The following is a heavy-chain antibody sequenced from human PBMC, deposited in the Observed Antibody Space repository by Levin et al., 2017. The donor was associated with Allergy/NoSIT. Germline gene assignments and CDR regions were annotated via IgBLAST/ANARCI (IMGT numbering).Heavy chain of an antibody. D-gene: IGHD3-3*01. Sequence: ASVKVSCKASGYTFTSYGISWVRQAPGQGLEWMGWISAYNGNTNYAQKLQGRVTMTTDTSTSTAYMELRSLRSDDTAVYYCARSPPGVFGVVITLVQGVIKYYYYMDVWGKGTTVTVSS. CDR1: GYTFTSYG. CDR3: ARSPPGVFGVVITLVQGVIKYYYYMDV. CDR2: ISAYNGNT. V-gene: IGHV1-18*01. J-gene: IGHJ6*03.